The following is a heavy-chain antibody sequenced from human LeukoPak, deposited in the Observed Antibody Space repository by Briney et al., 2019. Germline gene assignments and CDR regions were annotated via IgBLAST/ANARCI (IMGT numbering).Heavy chain of an antibody. CDR3: ARAPRTYIAAEGFDP. CDR1: GYTFTSYD. D-gene: IGHD6-13*01. V-gene: IGHV1-8*01. J-gene: IGHJ5*02. CDR2: MNPNSGNT. Sequence: ASVKVSRKASGYTFTSYDINWVQQAPGQGLEWMGWMNPNSGNTGYAQKFQGRVTMTRNTSISTAYMELSSLRSEDTAVYYCARAPRTYIAAEGFDPWGQGTLVTVSS.